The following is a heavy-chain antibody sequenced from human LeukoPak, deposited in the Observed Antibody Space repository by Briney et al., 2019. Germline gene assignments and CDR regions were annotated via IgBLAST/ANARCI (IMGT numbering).Heavy chain of an antibody. CDR3: ARDSGTTGEVKFDP. D-gene: IGHD3-10*01. V-gene: IGHV4-4*07. CDR1: GGSISSYY. Sequence: SETLSLTCAVSGGSISSYYWSWIRQPAGTALEWIGRIYTSGTITYNPSLKSRVTMSVDTSKNQFSLKLSSVTAADTAVYYCARDSGTTGEVKFDPWGQGTLVTVSS. J-gene: IGHJ5*02. CDR2: IYTSGTI.